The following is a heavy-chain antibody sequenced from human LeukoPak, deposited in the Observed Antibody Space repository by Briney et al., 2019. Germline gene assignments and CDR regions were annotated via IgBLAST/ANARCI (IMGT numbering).Heavy chain of an antibody. CDR3: ARGIVVVPAAYYYYYGMDV. V-gene: IGHV1-8*01. CDR2: MNPNSGNT. D-gene: IGHD2-2*01. J-gene: IGHJ6*02. CDR1: GYTFTSYD. Sequence: ASVKVSCKASGYTFTSYDINWVRQATGQGLEWMGWMNPNSGNTGYAQKFQGRVTMTRNTSISTAYTELSSLRSEDTAVYYCARGIVVVPAAYYYYYGMDVWGQGTTVTVSS.